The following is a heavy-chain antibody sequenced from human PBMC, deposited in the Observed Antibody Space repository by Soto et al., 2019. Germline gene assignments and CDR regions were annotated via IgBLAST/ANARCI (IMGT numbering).Heavy chain of an antibody. D-gene: IGHD6-19*01. Sequence: ASVKVSCKASGYTFTSYCISWVRQAPGQGLECMGWISAYNGNTNYAQKLQGRVTMTTDTSTSTAYMELRSLRSDDTAVYYCAREGYSSGWEHYYYYGMDVWGQGTTVT. CDR3: AREGYSSGWEHYYYYGMDV. CDR1: GYTFTSYC. J-gene: IGHJ6*02. CDR2: ISAYNGNT. V-gene: IGHV1-18*01.